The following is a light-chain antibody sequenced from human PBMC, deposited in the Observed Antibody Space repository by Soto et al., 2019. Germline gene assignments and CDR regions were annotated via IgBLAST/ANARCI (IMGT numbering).Light chain of an antibody. J-gene: IGKJ1*01. V-gene: IGKV1-5*01. Sequence: DIRMTLSPSTVSASVRDRVTITCRASQSISSWLAWYQQKPGKAPKLLIYDASSLESGVPSRFSGSGSGTEFTLTISSLQPDDFATYYCQQYNSYSPTFGQGTKVDIK. CDR2: DAS. CDR3: QQYNSYSPT. CDR1: QSISSW.